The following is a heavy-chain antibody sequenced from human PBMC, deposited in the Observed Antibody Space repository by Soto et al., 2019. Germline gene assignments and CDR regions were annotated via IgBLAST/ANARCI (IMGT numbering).Heavy chain of an antibody. CDR2: ISYDGSNK. CDR3: ANEAPSSMIVVVTAYYFDY. CDR1: GFTFSSYG. J-gene: IGHJ4*02. V-gene: IGHV3-30*18. D-gene: IGHD3-22*01. Sequence: QVQLVESGGGVVQPGRSLRLSCAASGFTFSSYGMHWVRQAPGKGLEWVAVISYDGSNKYYADSVKGRFPISRDNSKNSLYLQTSGLRAEEAAVYYCANEAPSSMIVVVTAYYFDYWGQGTLVTVSS.